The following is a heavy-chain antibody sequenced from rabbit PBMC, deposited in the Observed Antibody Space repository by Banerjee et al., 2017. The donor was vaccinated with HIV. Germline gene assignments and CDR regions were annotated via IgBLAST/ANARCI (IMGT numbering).Heavy chain of an antibody. V-gene: IGHV1S45*01. D-gene: IGHD7-1*01. CDR2: MNTISADT. CDR3: TREEAGYAGYYYVSAFDL. J-gene: IGHJ4*01. CDR1: GFSFSIGYV. Sequence: QQQLEESGGGLVKPEGSLTLTCTASGFSFSIGYVMCWVRQAPGKGLEWIACMNTISADTVYATWAKGRFTISKASWTTVTLQMTSLTAADTATYFCTREEAGYAGYYYVSAFDLWGQGTLVTVS.